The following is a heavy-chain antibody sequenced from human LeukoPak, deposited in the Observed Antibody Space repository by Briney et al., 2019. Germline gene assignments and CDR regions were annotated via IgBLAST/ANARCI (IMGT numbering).Heavy chain of an antibody. CDR2: INPNSGGT. Sequence: ASVKVSCKASGYTFTGYYMHWVRQAPGQGLEWMGWINPNSGGTNYAQRFQGRVTLTRDTSMSTAYMEISRLTSDDTAVYYCARDNLEASWGSPGDYWGQGTLVTVSS. D-gene: IGHD2-2*01. CDR1: GYTFTGYY. J-gene: IGHJ4*02. V-gene: IGHV1-2*02. CDR3: ARDNLEASWGSPGDY.